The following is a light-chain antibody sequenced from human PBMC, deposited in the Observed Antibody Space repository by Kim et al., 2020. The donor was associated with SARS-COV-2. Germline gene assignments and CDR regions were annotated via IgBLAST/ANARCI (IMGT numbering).Light chain of an antibody. CDR2: GVS. Sequence: PGQSVTFSCTGTSSDVGGYNYVSWYQQRPGKAPKLMIYGVSERPSGVPDRFSGSKSGNTASLTISGLQAEDEADYYCSSYAGTYTLFGGGTQLTVL. V-gene: IGLV2-11*01. CDR3: SSYAGTYTL. J-gene: IGLJ3*02. CDR1: SSDVGGYNY.